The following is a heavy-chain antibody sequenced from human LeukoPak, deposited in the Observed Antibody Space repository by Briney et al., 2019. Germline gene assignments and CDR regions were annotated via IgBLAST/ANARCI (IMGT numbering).Heavy chain of an antibody. D-gene: IGHD3-22*01. CDR2: IYYSGST. CDR3: ARDHSSGVFDY. Sequence: SETLSLTCTVSGGSISSYYWSWIRQPPGKGLEWIGYIYYSGSTNYNPSLKSRVTISVDTSKNQFSLKLSSVTAADTAVYYCARDHSSGVFDYWGQGTLVTVSS. J-gene: IGHJ4*02. V-gene: IGHV4-59*01. CDR1: GGSISSYY.